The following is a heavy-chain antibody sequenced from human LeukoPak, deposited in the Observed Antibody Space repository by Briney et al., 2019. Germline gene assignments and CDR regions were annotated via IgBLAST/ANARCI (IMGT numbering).Heavy chain of an antibody. V-gene: IGHV3-30-3*01. CDR2: ISYDGSNK. D-gene: IGHD3-22*01. CDR3: ARGGYYYAEYFQY. Sequence: GGSLGLSCAASGFTFRNYVIHWVRQAPGKGLEWVAVISYDGSNKYYADSVRGRFTISRDNSKNTLYLQMNSLRAEDTAVYYCARGGYYYAEYFQYWGQGTLVTVSS. CDR1: GFTFRNYV. J-gene: IGHJ1*01.